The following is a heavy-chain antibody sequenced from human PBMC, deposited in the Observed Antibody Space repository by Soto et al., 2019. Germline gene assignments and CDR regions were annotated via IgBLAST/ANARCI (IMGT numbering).Heavy chain of an antibody. CDR2: ISWNSGSI. J-gene: IGHJ3*02. D-gene: IGHD6-19*01. CDR1: GFTFDDYA. CDR3: AKVGVAGAFDI. Sequence: GGSLRLSCAASGFTFDDYAMHWVRQAPGKGLEWVSGISWNSGSIGYADSVKGRFTISRDNAKNSLYLQMNSLRAEDPALYYCAKVGVAGAFDIWGQGTMVTVSS. V-gene: IGHV3-9*01.